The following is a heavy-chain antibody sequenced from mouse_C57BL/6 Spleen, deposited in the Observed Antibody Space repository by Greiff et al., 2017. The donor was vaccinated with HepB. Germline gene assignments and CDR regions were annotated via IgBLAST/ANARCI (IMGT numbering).Heavy chain of an antibody. D-gene: IGHD2-3*01. Sequence: EVKLVESGGGLVQPGGSLILSCAASGFTFTDYYMSWVRQPPGKALEWLGFIRNKANGYTTEYSASVKGRFTISRVNSQSILYLQMNALRAEDSATYYCASLYDGYYWGFAYWGQGTLVTVSA. V-gene: IGHV7-3*01. J-gene: IGHJ3*01. CDR1: GFTFTDYY. CDR3: ASLYDGYYWGFAY. CDR2: IRNKANGYTT.